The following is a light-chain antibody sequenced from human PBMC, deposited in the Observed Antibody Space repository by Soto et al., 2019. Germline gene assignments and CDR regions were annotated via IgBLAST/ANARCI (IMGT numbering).Light chain of an antibody. J-gene: IGKJ5*01. CDR1: QSVSSY. CDR3: QQRSDWPPIT. V-gene: IGKV3-11*01. CDR2: DAS. Sequence: EIVLTQSPATLSLSPGERATLSCGASQSVSSYLAWYQQKPGQAPRLLIYDASIRATGIPARFSGSGSGTDFTLTISSLEPEDFAVYFCQQRSDWPPITFGQGTRVEIK.